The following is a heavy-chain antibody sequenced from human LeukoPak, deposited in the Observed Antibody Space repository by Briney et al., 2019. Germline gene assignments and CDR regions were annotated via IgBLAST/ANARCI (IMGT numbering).Heavy chain of an antibody. V-gene: IGHV1-8*01. J-gene: IGHJ4*02. D-gene: IGHD4-17*01. CDR1: GDTFTNYE. CDR3: ARVHDYGDYDPDY. Sequence: ASVKVSCKASGDTFTNYEINWVRQAPGQGLEWMSWMNPKSGKTGYGQKFQGRVTMTRNTSITTAYMELSSLRPEDTAVYFCARVHDYGDYDPDYWGQGTLVTVSS. CDR2: MNPKSGKT.